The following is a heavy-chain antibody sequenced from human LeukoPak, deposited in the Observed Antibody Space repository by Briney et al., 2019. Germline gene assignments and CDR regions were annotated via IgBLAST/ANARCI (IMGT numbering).Heavy chain of an antibody. CDR2: ISSSGSTI. CDR3: ASLGMTTVTLDY. V-gene: IGHV3-11*01. Sequence: GGSLRLSCAASGFTYSDYYMSWIRQAPGKGLEWVSYISSSGSTIYYADSVKGRFTISRDNAKNSLYLQMNSLRAEDTAVYYCASLGMTTVTLDYWGQGTLVTVSS. D-gene: IGHD4-17*01. J-gene: IGHJ4*02. CDR1: GFTYSDYY.